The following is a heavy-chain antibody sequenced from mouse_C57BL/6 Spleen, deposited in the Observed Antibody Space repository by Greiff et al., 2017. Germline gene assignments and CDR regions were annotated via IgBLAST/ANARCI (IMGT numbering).Heavy chain of an antibody. CDR3: ARRITTEGFDY. CDR2: IYPGDGDT. CDR1: GYAFSSSW. D-gene: IGHD1-1*01. J-gene: IGHJ2*01. V-gene: IGHV1-82*01. Sequence: VQLQQSGPELVKPGASVKISCKASGYAFSSSWMNWVKQRPGKGLEWIGRIYPGDGDTNYNGKFKGKATLTADKSSSTAYMQLSSLTSEDSAVYFCARRITTEGFDYWGQGTTLTVSS.